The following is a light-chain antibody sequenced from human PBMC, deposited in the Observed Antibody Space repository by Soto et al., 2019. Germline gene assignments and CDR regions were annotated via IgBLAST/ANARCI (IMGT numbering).Light chain of an antibody. CDR1: QGISNS. CDR2: AAS. CDR3: LQYNSYPLT. J-gene: IGKJ4*01. V-gene: IGKV1-17*03. Sequence: DIQMTQSPATMSSSLGDRVTITCRASQGISNSLAWFQQKPGKVPKRLIYAASSLQSGVPARFSGSGSGTEFTLTISSLQPEDFAIYYCLQYNSYPLTFGGGTKVDIK.